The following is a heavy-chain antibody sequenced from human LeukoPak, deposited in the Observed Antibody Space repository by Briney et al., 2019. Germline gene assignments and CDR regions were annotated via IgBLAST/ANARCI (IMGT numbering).Heavy chain of an antibody. CDR1: GDSVSSNSGA. CDR2: TYYRSKWDN. CDR3: AREVGFTGINDAFDI. V-gene: IGHV6-1*01. Sequence: SQTLSHTCAISGDSVSSNSGAWNWIRQSPSRGLEWLGRTYYRSKWDNDYAVSVKSRITINPDTSKNQFSLQLNSVTPDDTAVYYCAREVGFTGINDAFDISGQGTMVTVSS. J-gene: IGHJ3*02. D-gene: IGHD1-1*01.